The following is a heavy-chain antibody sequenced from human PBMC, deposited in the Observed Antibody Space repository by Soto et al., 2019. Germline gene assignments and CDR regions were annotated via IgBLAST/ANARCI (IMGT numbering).Heavy chain of an antibody. J-gene: IGHJ6*02. CDR2: ISYDGNNK. D-gene: IGHD5-18*01. Sequence: QAQLVESGGGVVQPGRSLRLSCAASGFQFSRFAMHWVRQAPGKGLEWAAVISYDGNNKYYADSVKGRFTISRDNSKNTLYLQMSSLRDDDTAVYYCAIGGETVMVLGYYYGMDVWGQGTTVTVSS. V-gene: IGHV3-30-3*01. CDR3: AIGGETVMVLGYYYGMDV. CDR1: GFQFSRFA.